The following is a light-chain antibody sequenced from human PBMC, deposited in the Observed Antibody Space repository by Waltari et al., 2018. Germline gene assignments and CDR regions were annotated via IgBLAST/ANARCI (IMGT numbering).Light chain of an antibody. Sequence: QSALTQPPSASGSPGQSVAISCPGTSSDLGRYDLVSWYQQHPGKAPKLIISEVNKRPSGVPDRFSGAKSGNTASLTVSGLQAEDEADYYCSSHGGSDKFYVFGTGTKVTVL. CDR1: SSDLGRYDL. CDR2: EVN. V-gene: IGLV2-8*01. CDR3: SSHGGSDKFYV. J-gene: IGLJ1*01.